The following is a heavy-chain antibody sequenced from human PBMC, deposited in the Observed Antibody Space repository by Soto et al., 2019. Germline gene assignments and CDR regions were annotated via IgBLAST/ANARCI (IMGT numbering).Heavy chain of an antibody. Sequence: QVQLQQWGAGLLKPSETLSLTCAVYGGSFSGYYWSWIRQPPGKGLEWIGEINHSGSTNYNPSLKSRVTISVDTSKNQFSLKLSSVTAADTAVYYCARALMTTVTTYGDAFDIWGQGTMVTVSS. CDR1: GGSFSGYY. V-gene: IGHV4-34*01. CDR3: ARALMTTVTTYGDAFDI. CDR2: INHSGST. D-gene: IGHD4-17*01. J-gene: IGHJ3*02.